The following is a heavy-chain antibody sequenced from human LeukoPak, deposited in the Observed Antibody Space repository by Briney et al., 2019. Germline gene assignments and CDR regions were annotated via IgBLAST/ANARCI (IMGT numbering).Heavy chain of an antibody. CDR1: GFTFSSYA. CDR3: AREAYDILTEDGMDV. Sequence: PGRSLRLSCAASGFTFSSYAMHWVRQAPGKGLEWVAVISYDGSNKYYADSVKGRFTISRDNSKNTLYLQMNSLRAEDTAVYYCAREAYDILTEDGMDVWGQGTTVTVSS. V-gene: IGHV3-30-3*01. J-gene: IGHJ6*02. CDR2: ISYDGSNK. D-gene: IGHD3-9*01.